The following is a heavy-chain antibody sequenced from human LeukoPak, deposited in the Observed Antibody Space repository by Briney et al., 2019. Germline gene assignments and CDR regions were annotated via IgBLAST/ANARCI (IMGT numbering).Heavy chain of an antibody. CDR1: GDSMSSNSYY. CDR3: ARGKDIVVVPATYYYYYMDV. V-gene: IGHV4-39*07. CDR2: INHSGST. J-gene: IGHJ6*03. Sequence: SETLSLTCTVSGDSMSSNSYYWGWIRQPPGKGLEWIGEINHSGSTNYNPSLKSRVTISVDTSKNQFSLKLSSVTAADTAVYYCARGKDIVVVPATYYYYYMDVWGKGTTVTVSS. D-gene: IGHD2-2*01.